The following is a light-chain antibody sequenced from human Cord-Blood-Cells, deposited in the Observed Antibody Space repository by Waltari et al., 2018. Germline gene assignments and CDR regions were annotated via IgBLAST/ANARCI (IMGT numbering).Light chain of an antibody. Sequence: DIQMTQSPSTLSASVGDRVTITCRASQSISSWLAWYQQKPGKAPKLLIYDASSLESEVPSRFSGSGSGTEFTLTISSLQPDEFATYYCQQYNSYLYTFGQGTKLEIK. CDR3: QQYNSYLYT. J-gene: IGKJ2*01. CDR1: QSISSW. CDR2: DAS. V-gene: IGKV1-5*01.